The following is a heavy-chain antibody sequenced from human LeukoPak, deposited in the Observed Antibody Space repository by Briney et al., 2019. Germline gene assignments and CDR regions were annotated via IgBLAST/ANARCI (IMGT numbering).Heavy chain of an antibody. Sequence: GGSLRLSCSASGFTFSTYPMHWVRQGPGKGLEYVSAISGNGVSTYYADSVKGRFTIPRDNSKNTLYLQMSSLRAEDTAVYYCVKDRLMVRGVHNWFDPWGQGTLVTVSS. CDR3: VKDRLMVRGVHNWFDP. CDR2: ISGNGVST. D-gene: IGHD3-10*01. CDR1: GFTFSTYP. V-gene: IGHV3-64D*06. J-gene: IGHJ5*02.